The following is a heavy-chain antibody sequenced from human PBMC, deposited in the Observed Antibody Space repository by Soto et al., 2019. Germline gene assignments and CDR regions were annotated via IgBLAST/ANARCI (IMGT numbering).Heavy chain of an antibody. CDR1: GYTFTSYA. D-gene: IGHD4-17*01. J-gene: IGHJ4*02. CDR2: INAGNGNT. Sequence: ASVKVSCKASGYTFTSYAMHWVRQAPGQRLEWMGWINAGNGNTKYSQKFQGRVTITRDTSASTAYMELSSLRSEDTAVYYCARDSPGYGDYPFDYWGQGTLVTVSS. V-gene: IGHV1-3*01. CDR3: ARDSPGYGDYPFDY.